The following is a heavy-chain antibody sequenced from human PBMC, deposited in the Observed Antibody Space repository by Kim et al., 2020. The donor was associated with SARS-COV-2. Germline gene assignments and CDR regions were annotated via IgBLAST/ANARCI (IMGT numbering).Heavy chain of an antibody. J-gene: IGHJ4*02. CDR1: GFSVSNYG. D-gene: IGHD5-18*01. CDR3: AIGRGYTYGFYE. CDR2: MSFDGGTI. V-gene: IGHV3-30-3*01. Sequence: GGSLRLSCAASGFSVSNYGMHWVRQAPGKGLEWVTVMSFDGGTIFYADSVKGRFTISRDNSKNTLYLQMNSLKTDDTAVYYCAIGRGYTYGFYEWGKGTQVTVSS.